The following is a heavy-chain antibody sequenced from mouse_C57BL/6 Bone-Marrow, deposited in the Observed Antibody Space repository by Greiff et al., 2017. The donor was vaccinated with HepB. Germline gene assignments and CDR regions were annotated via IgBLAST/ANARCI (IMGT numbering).Heavy chain of an antibody. Sequence: QVQLQQPGAELVKPGASVKMSCKASGYTFTSYWITWVKQRPGQGLEWIGDIYPGSGSTNYNEKFKSKATLTVDTSASTAYMQLSSLTSEDSAVYYCAKGGLYYSSFDYWGQGTTLTVSS. CDR3: AKGGLYYSSFDY. V-gene: IGHV1-55*01. CDR2: IYPGSGST. J-gene: IGHJ2*01. D-gene: IGHD2-12*01. CDR1: GYTFTSYW.